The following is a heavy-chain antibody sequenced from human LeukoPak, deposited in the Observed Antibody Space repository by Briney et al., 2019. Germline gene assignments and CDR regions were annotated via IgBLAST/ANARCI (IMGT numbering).Heavy chain of an antibody. D-gene: IGHD5-18*01. V-gene: IGHV4-34*01. CDR2: INHSGST. CDR1: GGSFSGYY. Sequence: KPSETLSLTCAVYGGSFSGYYWSWIRQPPGKGLEWIGEINHSGSTNYNPSLKSRVTISVDTSKNQFPLKLSSVTAADTAVYYCVSTVSETAPYNWFDPWGQGTLVTVSS. CDR3: VSTVSETAPYNWFDP. J-gene: IGHJ5*02.